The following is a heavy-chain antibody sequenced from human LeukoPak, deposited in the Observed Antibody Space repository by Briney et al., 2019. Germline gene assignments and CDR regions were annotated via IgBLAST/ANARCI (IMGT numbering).Heavy chain of an antibody. CDR3: ARPYSVGGGEFDY. CDR2: IYYSGST. Sequence: PSETLSLTCTVSGGSISSGGYYWSWIRQHPGKGLEWIGYIYYSGSTYYNPSLKSRVTISVDTSKNQFSLKLSSVTAADTAVYYCARPYSVGGGEFDYWGQGTLVTVSS. V-gene: IGHV4-31*03. CDR1: GGSISSGGYY. J-gene: IGHJ4*02. D-gene: IGHD3-16*01.